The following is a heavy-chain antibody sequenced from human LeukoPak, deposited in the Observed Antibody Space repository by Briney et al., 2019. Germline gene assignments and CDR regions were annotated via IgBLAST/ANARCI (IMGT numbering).Heavy chain of an antibody. CDR1: GYTFTNYG. D-gene: IGHD2-2*01. Sequence: ASVTVSCKASGYTFTNYGISWVRQAPGQGLEWMGWISAYNGNTNYAQKLQGRVTMTTDTSTSTAYMELRSLRSDDTAVYYCARDNGVPAAMASYYYYYGMDVWGQGTTVTVSS. J-gene: IGHJ6*02. CDR2: ISAYNGNT. CDR3: ARDNGVPAAMASYYYYYGMDV. V-gene: IGHV1-18*01.